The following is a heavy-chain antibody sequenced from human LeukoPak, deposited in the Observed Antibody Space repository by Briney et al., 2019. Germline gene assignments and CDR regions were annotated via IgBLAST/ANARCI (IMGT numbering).Heavy chain of an antibody. J-gene: IGHJ3*02. D-gene: IGHD6-19*01. Sequence: PGGSLRLSCAASGFTFSSYLMNWVRQAPGKGLEWVSSIGSSGNNKYYADSVKGRVTISRDNVKNSLYLQMNSLRAEDTAVYYCARDTTPYSSAGGFIWGQGTMVTVSS. CDR1: GFTFSSYL. CDR3: ARDTTPYSSAGGFI. CDR2: IGSSGNNK. V-gene: IGHV3-21*06.